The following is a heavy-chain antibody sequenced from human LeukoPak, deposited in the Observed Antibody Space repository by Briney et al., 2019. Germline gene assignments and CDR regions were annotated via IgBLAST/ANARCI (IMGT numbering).Heavy chain of an antibody. CDR2: ISPSGDRT. CDR1: GFTFGSYG. D-gene: IGHD3-22*01. J-gene: IGHJ4*02. Sequence: GRSLRLSCAASGFTFGSYGMSWVRQAPGKGLEWVSFISPSGDRTSNADSVEGRFTISRDNPRDTLCLQMNSLRDEDTAGYYCAIMHGYYDGSGYWVQWGQGTLVTVSS. V-gene: IGHV3-23*01. CDR3: AIMHGYYDGSGYWVQ.